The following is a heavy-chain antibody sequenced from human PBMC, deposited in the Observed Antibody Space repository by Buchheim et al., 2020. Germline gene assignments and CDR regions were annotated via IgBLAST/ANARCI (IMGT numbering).Heavy chain of an antibody. Sequence: QVQLAQSGAAVNEPGASVKLSCKTSGYTFTNYAIHWVRQAPGQSLEWIGWITTVDGNTRYSQNFQGRVTIIGDTSASTAYMELSSLRSEDTAVYYCERNKLGTIEYDYWGQGTL. CDR2: ITTVDGNT. V-gene: IGHV1-3*04. J-gene: IGHJ4*02. D-gene: IGHD5-12*01. CDR1: GYTFTNYA. CDR3: ERNKLGTIEYDY.